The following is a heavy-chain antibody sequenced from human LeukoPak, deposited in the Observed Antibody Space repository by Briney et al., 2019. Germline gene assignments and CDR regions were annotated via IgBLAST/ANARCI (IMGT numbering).Heavy chain of an antibody. CDR3: ARIQGAYGSGSLRGGPHDP. V-gene: IGHV1-69*01. J-gene: IGHJ5*02. CDR2: IIPIFGTA. CDR1: GGTFSSYA. D-gene: IGHD3-10*01. Sequence: ASVKVSCKASGGTFSSYAISWVRQAPGQGLEWMGGIIPIFGTANYAQKFQGRVTITADESTSTAYMELSSLRSEDTAVYYRARIQGAYGSGSLRGGPHDPWGQGTLVTVSS.